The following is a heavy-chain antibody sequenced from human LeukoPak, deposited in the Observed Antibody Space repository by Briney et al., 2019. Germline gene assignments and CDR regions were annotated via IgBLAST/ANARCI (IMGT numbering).Heavy chain of an antibody. CDR3: ARKTVTTGVDY. CDR1: GGSFSGYF. D-gene: IGHD4-17*01. Sequence: SETLSLTSAVYGGSFSGYFWSWIRQPPGKGLEWIGEINHSGSAYYNPSLKSQFTISVDTSKNQFPLRLTSVTAADTAVYYCARKTVTTGVDYWGQGTLVTVSS. V-gene: IGHV4-34*01. CDR2: INHSGSA. J-gene: IGHJ4*02.